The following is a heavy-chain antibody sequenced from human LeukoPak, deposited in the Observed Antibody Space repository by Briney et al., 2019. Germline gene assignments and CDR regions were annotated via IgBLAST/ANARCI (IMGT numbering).Heavy chain of an antibody. J-gene: IGHJ4*02. CDR3: ARGGGIYCSAGSCYLGY. CDR2: ISYVDIST. V-gene: IGHV3-48*03. Sequence: GGSLRLSCAASGFTFSSYEMHWVRQAPGKGLEWLSFISYVDISTHYADSVKGRFTISRDNAKNSLYLQMNSLTADDTAVHYCARGGGIYCSAGSCYLGYWGQGTRVTVSS. D-gene: IGHD2-15*01. CDR1: GFTFSSYE.